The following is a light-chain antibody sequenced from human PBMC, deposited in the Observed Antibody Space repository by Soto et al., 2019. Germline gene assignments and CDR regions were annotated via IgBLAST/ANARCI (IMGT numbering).Light chain of an antibody. V-gene: IGLV2-14*01. CDR3: SSYTTTGTLGV. CDR2: EVT. Sequence: QPVLTQPASVSGSPGQSITISCTGTSSDVGAYNLVSWYQQYPGKAPNLMVYEVTNRPSGVYNRFSGSKSANAACLSISGLQAEDEADYYCSSYTTTGTLGVFGTGTKVTVL. J-gene: IGLJ1*01. CDR1: SSDVGAYNL.